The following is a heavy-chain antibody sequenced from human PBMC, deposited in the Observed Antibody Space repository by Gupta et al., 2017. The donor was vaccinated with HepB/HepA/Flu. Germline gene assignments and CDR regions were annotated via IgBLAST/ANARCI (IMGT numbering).Heavy chain of an antibody. CDR3: ARGTRTFDY. V-gene: IGHV1-8*01. J-gene: IGHJ4*02. Sequence: QVQLVQSGAEVKKPGASVKVSCKAYGYSFTSYDVSWVRQATGQGLEWMGWMNPRSGNTGYLQKFQGRVTMTRDTSISTAYMELSSLRSEDTAGYYCARGTRTFDYWGQGTLVTVSS. CDR2: MNPRSGNT. CDR1: GYSFTSYD.